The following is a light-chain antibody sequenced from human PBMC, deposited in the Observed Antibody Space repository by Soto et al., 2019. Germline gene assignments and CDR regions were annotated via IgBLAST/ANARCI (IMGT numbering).Light chain of an antibody. CDR2: GAS. CDR1: QSVSSN. CDR3: QQYSAWPLT. Sequence: EIVMTQSPATLSVSPGERVTLSCRASQSVSSNLAWYQQKPGQAPRLLIYGASTRATGIPARFSGSGSGTEFTVTISSLQSEDLGVYYCQQYSAWPLTFGGGTMVEMK. V-gene: IGKV3-15*01. J-gene: IGKJ4*01.